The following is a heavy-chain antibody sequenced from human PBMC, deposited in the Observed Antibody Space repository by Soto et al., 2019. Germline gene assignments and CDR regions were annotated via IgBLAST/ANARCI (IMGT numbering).Heavy chain of an antibody. CDR2: IIPNFDTP. V-gene: IGHV1-69*01. CDR3: AVAMVREILIFESSGMHV. J-gene: IGHJ6*02. D-gene: IGHD3-10*01. Sequence: QVHLVQSGAELKKPGSSVKVSCKTSGGSFNNYAVSWVRQAPGQGLEWMGGIIPNFDTPNYAQKFQDRVTIIADESTSTVYMELRSLRSNDTAVYYCAVAMVREILIFESSGMHVWGQGTTVIVSS. CDR1: GGSFNNYA.